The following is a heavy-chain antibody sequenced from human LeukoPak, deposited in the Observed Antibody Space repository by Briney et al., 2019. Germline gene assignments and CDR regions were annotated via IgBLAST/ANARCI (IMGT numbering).Heavy chain of an antibody. CDR2: IYYSRST. Sequence: PSETLSLTCTVSGGSISSSSYYWGWIRQPPGKGLEWIGSIYYSRSTYYNPSLKSRVTISVDTSKNQFSLKLSSVTAADTAVYYCARLFNRYYDSSGYYYDDYWGQGTLVTVSS. CDR3: ARLFNRYYDSSGYYYDDY. V-gene: IGHV4-39*01. CDR1: GGSISSSSYY. J-gene: IGHJ4*02. D-gene: IGHD3-22*01.